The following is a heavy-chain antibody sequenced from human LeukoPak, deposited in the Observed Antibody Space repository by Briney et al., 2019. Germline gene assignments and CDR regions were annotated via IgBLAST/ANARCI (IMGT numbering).Heavy chain of an antibody. CDR1: GGSISSGDYS. CDR2: IYHSGIT. V-gene: IGHV4-30-2*01. J-gene: IGHJ4*02. CDR3: ARGTTVTTRGGFDY. Sequence: SETLSLTCAVSGGSISSGDYSWNWIRQPLGKGLEWIGYIYHSGITYYKPSLKSRVTISIDRSKNQFSLRLSSVTAADTAVYSCARGTTVTTRGGFDYWGQGTLVTASS. D-gene: IGHD4-17*01.